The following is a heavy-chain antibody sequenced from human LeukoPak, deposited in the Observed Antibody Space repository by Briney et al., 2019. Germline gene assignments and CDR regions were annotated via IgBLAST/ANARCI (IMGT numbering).Heavy chain of an antibody. V-gene: IGHV3-74*01. CDR3: ARASRIAAAGYYYYYYMDV. D-gene: IGHD6-13*01. CDR2: INSDGSST. Sequence: GGSLRLSCAASGFTFSSYWMHWVRQAPGKGLVWVSRINSDGSSTSYADSVKGRFTISRDNAKNTLYLQMNSLRAEDTAVYYCARASRIAAAGYYYYYYMDVWGKGTTVTISS. CDR1: GFTFSSYW. J-gene: IGHJ6*03.